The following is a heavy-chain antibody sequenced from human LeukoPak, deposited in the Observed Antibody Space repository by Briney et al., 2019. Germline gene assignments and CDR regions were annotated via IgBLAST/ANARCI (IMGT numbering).Heavy chain of an antibody. V-gene: IGHV4-38-2*01. D-gene: IGHD2-2*01. Sequence: AETLSLTCAVSGYSISSGYYWGWIRQPPGKGLEWIGCIYHSGSTYYNPSLKSRVTISVDTSKNQFSLKLSSVTAADTAVYYCARVTCSSTSCRKKYYYYYYGMDVWGKGTTVTVSS. CDR1: GYSISSGYY. CDR3: ARVTCSSTSCRKKYYYYYYGMDV. CDR2: IYHSGST. J-gene: IGHJ6*04.